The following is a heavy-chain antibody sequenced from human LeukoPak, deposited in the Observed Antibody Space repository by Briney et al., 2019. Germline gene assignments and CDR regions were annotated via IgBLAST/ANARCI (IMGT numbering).Heavy chain of an antibody. CDR2: IYTSGST. Sequence: SETLSLTCTASGGSISSGSYYWSWIRQPAGKGLEWIGRIYTSGSTNYNPSLKSRVTISVDTSKNQFSLKLSSVTAADTAVYYCAASREPWNDFWSGYYRPVGYWGQGTLVTVSS. D-gene: IGHD3-3*01. V-gene: IGHV4-61*02. CDR1: GGSISSGSYY. CDR3: AASREPWNDFWSGYYRPVGY. J-gene: IGHJ4*02.